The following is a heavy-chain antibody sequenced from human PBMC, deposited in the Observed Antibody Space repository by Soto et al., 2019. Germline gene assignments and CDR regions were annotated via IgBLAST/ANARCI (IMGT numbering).Heavy chain of an antibody. CDR3: TRVINGRSGLFDY. CDR1: GFTFDDYA. Sequence: GGSLRLSCAASGFTFDDYAMHWVRQAPGKRLVWVSRISSDGSTTNYADSVKGRFTISRDNARNTLFLQMDSLRAEDTALYYCTRVINGRSGLFDYWGQGTLVTVSS. J-gene: IGHJ4*02. V-gene: IGHV3-74*01. CDR2: ISSDGSTT. D-gene: IGHD2-8*01.